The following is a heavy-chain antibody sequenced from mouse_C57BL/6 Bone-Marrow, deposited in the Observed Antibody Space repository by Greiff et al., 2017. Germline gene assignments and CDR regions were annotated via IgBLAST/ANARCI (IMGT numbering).Heavy chain of an antibody. J-gene: IGHJ4*01. D-gene: IGHD1-1*01. CDR1: GFNIKDDY. Sequence: VQLQQSGAELVRPGASVKLSCTASGFNIKDDYMHWVKQRPEQGLEWIGRIDPENGDTEYASKFQGKATITADTSSNTAYLQLSSLTSEDTAVYYCTLISTVVAPDYYAMGFWYRGTAATVTA. V-gene: IGHV14-4*01. CDR3: TLISTVVAPDYYAMGF. CDR2: IDPENGDT.